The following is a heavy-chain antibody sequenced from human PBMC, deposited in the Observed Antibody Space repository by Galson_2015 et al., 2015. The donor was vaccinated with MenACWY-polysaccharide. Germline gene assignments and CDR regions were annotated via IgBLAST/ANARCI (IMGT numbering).Heavy chain of an antibody. CDR3: ARGVGARSRFGL. J-gene: IGHJ5*02. V-gene: IGHV4-34*01. CDR1: GGSFSGYY. Sequence: ETLSLTCAVYGGSFSGYYWSWIRQPPGKGLEWVGEINPSGSTNCNPSLKSRVTISVDTSKNQFSLKLSSVTAADTTVYYCARGVGARSRFGLWGQGTLVTVSS. CDR2: INPSGST. D-gene: IGHD1-26*01.